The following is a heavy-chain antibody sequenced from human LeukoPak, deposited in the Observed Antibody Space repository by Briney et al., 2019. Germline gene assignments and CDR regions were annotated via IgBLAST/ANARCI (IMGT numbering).Heavy chain of an antibody. Sequence: GGSLRLSCAASGLAFSAYKMHWVRQAPRKGLEWVSAISGSGGSTYYADSVKGRFTISRDNSKNTLYLQMNSLRAEDTAVYYCAKDQAPYSSSWSSFDYWGQGTLVTVSS. J-gene: IGHJ4*02. CDR1: GLAFSAYK. CDR3: AKDQAPYSSSWSSFDY. CDR2: ISGSGGST. D-gene: IGHD6-13*01. V-gene: IGHV3-23*01.